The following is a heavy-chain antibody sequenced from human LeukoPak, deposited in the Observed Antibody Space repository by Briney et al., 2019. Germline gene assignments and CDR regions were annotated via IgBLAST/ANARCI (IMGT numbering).Heavy chain of an antibody. CDR2: IKSKTDGGTT. CDR1: GFTFSNAW. CDR3: TTDLGHIMITFGGVISIGY. D-gene: IGHD3-16*02. J-gene: IGHJ4*02. Sequence: PGGSLRLSCAASGFTFSNAWMSWVRQAPGKGLEWVGRIKSKTDGGTTDYAAPVKGRFTISRDDSKNTLYLQMNSLKTEDTAVYYCTTDLGHIMITFGGVISIGYWGQGTLVTVSS. V-gene: IGHV3-15*01.